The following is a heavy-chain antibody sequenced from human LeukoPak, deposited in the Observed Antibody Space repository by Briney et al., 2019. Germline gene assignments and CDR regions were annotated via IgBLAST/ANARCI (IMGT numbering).Heavy chain of an antibody. CDR2: IYYSGST. V-gene: IGHV4-59*01. CDR3: ARGRDMITFGGAPFDY. CDR1: GGSISSYY. Sequence: SETLSLTCTVSGGSISSYYWSWIRQPAGKGLEWIGYIYYSGSTNYNPSLKSRVTISVDTSKNQFSLKLSSVTAADTAVYYCARGRDMITFGGAPFDYWGQGTLVTVSS. J-gene: IGHJ4*02. D-gene: IGHD3-16*01.